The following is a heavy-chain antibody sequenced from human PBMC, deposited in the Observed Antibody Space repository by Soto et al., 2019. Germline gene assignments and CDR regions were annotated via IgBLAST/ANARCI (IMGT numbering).Heavy chain of an antibody. V-gene: IGHV4-34*01. D-gene: IGHD2-15*01. CDR1: GGSFSGYY. CDR3: ARGWRCSGGSCYTY. CDR2: INHSGST. Sequence: PSETLSLTCAVYGGSFSGYYWSWIRQPPGKGLEWIGEINHSGSTNYNPSLKSRVTISVDTSKNQFSLKLSSVTAADTAVYYCARGWRCSGGSCYTYWGQGTLVTVSS. J-gene: IGHJ4*02.